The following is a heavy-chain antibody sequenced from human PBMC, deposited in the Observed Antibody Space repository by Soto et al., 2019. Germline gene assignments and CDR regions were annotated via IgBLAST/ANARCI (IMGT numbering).Heavy chain of an antibody. Sequence: EVQLVASGGGLVQPGGSLRLSCAASGFIFSDHYMDWVRQAPGKGLEWLGRSKNKANSYTTDYAASVKGRFTVSRDDSKNSLYLQMNSLKTEDTAVYYWTSAVSATRASGLDVGGQGTTVTVSS. V-gene: IGHV3-72*01. J-gene: IGHJ6*02. D-gene: IGHD2-15*01. CDR2: SKNKANSYTT. CDR3: TSAVSATRASGLDV. CDR1: GFIFSDHY.